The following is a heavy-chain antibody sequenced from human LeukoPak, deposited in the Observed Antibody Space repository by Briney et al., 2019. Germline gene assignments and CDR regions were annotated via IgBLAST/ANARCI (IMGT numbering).Heavy chain of an antibody. CDR3: ARPYYYDSRIDP. V-gene: IGHV4-30-4*01. Sequence: SETLSLTCTVSGGTIGSGDYDWSWIRQPPGKGLEWIGYMYYSGSTYYNPSLKSRVTISVDTSKNQFSLKLSSVTAADTAVYYCARPYYYDSRIDPWGQGTLVTVSS. J-gene: IGHJ5*02. D-gene: IGHD3-22*01. CDR1: GGTIGSGDYD. CDR2: MYYSGST.